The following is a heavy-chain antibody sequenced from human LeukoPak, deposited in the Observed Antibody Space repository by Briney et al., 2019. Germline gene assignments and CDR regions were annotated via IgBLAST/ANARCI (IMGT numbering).Heavy chain of an antibody. J-gene: IGHJ6*03. V-gene: IGHV3-30*02. CDR1: GFTFSSYG. Sequence: GGSLRLSCAASGFTFSSYGMHWVRQAPGKGLEWVAFIRYDGSNKYYADSVKGRFTISRDNSKNTLFLQMNSLRAEDTAVYYCARVGDLFGAHRVRGLPPDYYYMDVWGKGTTVTVSS. D-gene: IGHD3-10*01. CDR2: IRYDGSNK. CDR3: ARVGDLFGAHRVRGLPPDYYYMDV.